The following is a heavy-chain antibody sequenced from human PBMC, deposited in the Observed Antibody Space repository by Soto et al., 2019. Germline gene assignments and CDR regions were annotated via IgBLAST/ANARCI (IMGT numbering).Heavy chain of an antibody. Sequence: QVHLVESGGGVVQPGRSLRLSCAATGFAFRTYGMHWVRRAPGKGLEWLAVISYDGFNKNNADSVQGRFTISRDNSKYTQSLPMDSLRVEDTAVYDCAREGGFNIQDDYYYYGVDVWGQGTPVTVSS. CDR1: GFAFRTYG. J-gene: IGHJ6*02. CDR2: ISYDGFNK. CDR3: AREGGFNIQDDYYYYGVDV. V-gene: IGHV3-30*19. D-gene: IGHD3-10*01.